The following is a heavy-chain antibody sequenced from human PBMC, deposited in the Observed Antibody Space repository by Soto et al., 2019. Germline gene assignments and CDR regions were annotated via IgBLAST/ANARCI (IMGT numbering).Heavy chain of an antibody. V-gene: IGHV3-48*02. Sequence: EVQLVDSGGGLVQPGGSLRLSCAASGFTFSSYTMHWVRQAPGKGLEWISYISSSSRTIYYADSVKGRFTISRDNAQNSLYLQMTSLRDEDTAVYYCARAPSRALDYWGQGPLVTVSS. CDR2: ISSSSRTI. J-gene: IGHJ4*02. CDR3: ARAPSRALDY. CDR1: GFTFSSYT. D-gene: IGHD2-2*01.